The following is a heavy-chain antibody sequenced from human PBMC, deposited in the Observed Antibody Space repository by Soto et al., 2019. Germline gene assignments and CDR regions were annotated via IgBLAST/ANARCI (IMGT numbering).Heavy chain of an antibody. CDR3: AKDSIVGRPDYNYGMDD. Sequence: GGSLRLSCAVSGFTFSRKAMHWVRQAPGKGLECVAVISYDGSNKYYADSVKGRFTISRHTSKNTLYLQMNSLGAEETAVYYCAKDSIVGRPDYNYGMDDWGQGTKVTVSS. CDR2: ISYDGSNK. CDR1: GFTFSRKA. V-gene: IGHV3-30*18. D-gene: IGHD6-6*01. J-gene: IGHJ6*02.